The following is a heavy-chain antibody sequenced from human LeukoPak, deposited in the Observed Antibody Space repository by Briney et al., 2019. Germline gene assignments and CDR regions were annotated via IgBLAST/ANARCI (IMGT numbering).Heavy chain of an antibody. V-gene: IGHV5-51*01. CDR1: GYSFTSYW. CDR3: ASSESGTVTTPFDY. CDR2: IYPGDCDT. D-gene: IGHD4-17*01. Sequence: GESLKISCKGSGYSFTSYWIGWVLQMPGKGLEWMGIIYPGDCDTRYSPFFQGQVTISADKSISTAYLQWSSLKAPHTAMYYCASSESGTVTTPFDYWGQGTLVTVSS. J-gene: IGHJ4*02.